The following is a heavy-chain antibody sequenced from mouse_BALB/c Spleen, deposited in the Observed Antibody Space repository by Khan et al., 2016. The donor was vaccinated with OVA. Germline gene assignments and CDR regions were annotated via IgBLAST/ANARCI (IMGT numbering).Heavy chain of an antibody. J-gene: IGHJ3*01. CDR1: GYSFTTYY. V-gene: IGHV1S135*01. Sequence: VQLQQPGPELMKPGASVNISCKASGYSFTTYYIHWVKQSHGKSLEWIGYIDPFNTGTDYNQKFKGQATLTVDKSSNTAYMHLTSLTSEDSAVYYCARGTFDYWGQGTLVTVSA. D-gene: IGHD3-3*01. CDR3: ARGTFDY. CDR2: IDPFNTGT.